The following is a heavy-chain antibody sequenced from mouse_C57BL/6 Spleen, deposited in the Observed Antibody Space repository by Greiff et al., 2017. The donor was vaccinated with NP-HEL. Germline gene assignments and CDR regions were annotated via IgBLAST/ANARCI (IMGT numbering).Heavy chain of an antibody. CDR3: ARDYGRGAMDY. CDR1: GFNINDYY. J-gene: IGHJ4*01. CDR2: IDPEDGET. Sequence: EVQLVESGAELVKPGASVKLSCTASGFNINDYYMHWVKQRTEQGLEWIGRIDPEDGETKYAPKFQGKATITADTSSNTAYLQLSSLTSEDTAVYDCARDYGRGAMDYWGQGTSVTVAS. D-gene: IGHD1-1*01. V-gene: IGHV14-2*01.